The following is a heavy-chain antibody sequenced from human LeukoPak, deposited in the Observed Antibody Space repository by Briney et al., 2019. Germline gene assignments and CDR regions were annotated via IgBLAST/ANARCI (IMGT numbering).Heavy chain of an antibody. CDR1: GGSFSGYY. CDR3: ARFIPTPFDL. V-gene: IGHV4-34*01. Sequence: SETLSLTCAVYGGSFSGYYWSWIRQPPGKGLEWIGEINHSGSTNYNPSLKSRVTISVDTSKNQFSLKLSSVTAADTAVYYCARFIPTPFDLWGRGTLVTVSS. J-gene: IGHJ2*01. CDR2: INHSGST. D-gene: IGHD2-21*01.